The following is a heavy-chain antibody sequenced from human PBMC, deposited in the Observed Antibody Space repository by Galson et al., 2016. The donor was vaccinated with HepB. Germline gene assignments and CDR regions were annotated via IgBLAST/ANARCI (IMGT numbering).Heavy chain of an antibody. Sequence: SVKVSCKASGYSFTSYYLHWVRQAPGQGLEWMGVIYPNSGYTKYAQKFQGRVAMTRDTPTSTVYMELSYLRSDDTAVYYCARGGAYRIRGVIVRYNWFDSWGQGTLVTVSS. J-gene: IGHJ5*01. CDR2: IYPNSGYT. CDR3: ARGGAYRIRGVIVRYNWFDS. D-gene: IGHD2/OR15-2a*01. V-gene: IGHV1-46*01. CDR1: GYSFTSYY.